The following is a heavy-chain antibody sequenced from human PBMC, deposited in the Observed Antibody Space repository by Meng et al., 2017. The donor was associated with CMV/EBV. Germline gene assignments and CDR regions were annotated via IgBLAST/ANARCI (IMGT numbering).Heavy chain of an antibody. D-gene: IGHD3-22*01. CDR3: AREIYYYDSSDYYWANGMDV. CDR2: IIPIFGTA. J-gene: IGHJ6*02. Sequence: SVKVSCKASGGTFSSYAISWVRQAPGQGLEWMGGIIPIFGTANYAQKFQGRVTITTDESTSTAYMELSSLRSEDTAVYYCAREIYYYDSSDYYWANGMDVWGQGTTVTVSS. CDR1: GGTFSSYA. V-gene: IGHV1-69*05.